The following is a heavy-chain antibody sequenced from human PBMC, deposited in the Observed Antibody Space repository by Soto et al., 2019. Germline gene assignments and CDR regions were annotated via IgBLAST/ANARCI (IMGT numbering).Heavy chain of an antibody. CDR2: ISGYNGNT. CDR3: ARDEVPAANWLDR. CDR1: GYIFINYG. Sequence: AAVKVSCKASGYIFINYGITWVRQAPGQGLEWMGWISGYNGNTKYADKLQGRVTMTTDTSTTTAYMELRSLRSDDTAVYYCARDEVPAANWLDRWGQGTMVTVSS. D-gene: IGHD2-2*01. V-gene: IGHV1-18*01. J-gene: IGHJ5*02.